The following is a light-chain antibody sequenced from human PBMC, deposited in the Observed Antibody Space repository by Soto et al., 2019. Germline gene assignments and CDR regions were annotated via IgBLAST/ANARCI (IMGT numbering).Light chain of an antibody. J-gene: IGKJ1*01. CDR3: QEYGSSRT. CDR1: QSVSSSD. Sequence: EIVLTQSPGTLSLSPGDRATLSCRASQSVSSSDLAWYQQRPGQAPRVLVYGTSNRATGIPDRFSGSGSGTAFTLTISRLEPEDFALYYCQEYGSSRTFGQGTKVEIK. CDR2: GTS. V-gene: IGKV3-20*01.